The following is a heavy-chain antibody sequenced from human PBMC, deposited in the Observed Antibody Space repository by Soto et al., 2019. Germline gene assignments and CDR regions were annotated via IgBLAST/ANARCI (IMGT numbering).Heavy chain of an antibody. CDR2: ISSNGGST. CDR3: ATGDGKRRSWYSYV. CDR1: GFTFSNYA. D-gene: IGHD6-13*01. Sequence: GGSLRLSCAASGFTFSNYAISWVRQAPGKGLEYVSAISSNGGSTYYANSVKGRFTISRDNSKNTLYLQMGSLRAEDMAVYYCATGDGKRRSWYSYVCGQGTTVPVSS. V-gene: IGHV3-64*01. J-gene: IGHJ6*02.